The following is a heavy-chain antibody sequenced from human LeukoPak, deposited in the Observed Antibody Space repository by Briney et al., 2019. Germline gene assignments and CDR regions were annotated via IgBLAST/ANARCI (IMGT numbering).Heavy chain of an antibody. J-gene: IGHJ1*01. CDR3: VQEARRDGYKLAPVAEH. CDR1: GFIFNIYA. CDR2: ISETSRKT. Sequence: GGSLRLSCAASGFIFNIYAMSWVRQAPGKGLEWVSAISETSRKTYYADSVKGRFTISRDNSKNTLYLQMNGLRDEDTAVYYCVQEARRDGYKLAPVAEHWGQGTLVTVSS. V-gene: IGHV3-23*01. D-gene: IGHD5-24*01.